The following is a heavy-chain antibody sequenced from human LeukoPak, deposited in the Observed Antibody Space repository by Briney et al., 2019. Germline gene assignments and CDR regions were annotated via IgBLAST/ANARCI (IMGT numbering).Heavy chain of an antibody. Sequence: SETLSLTCAVSGVSISSSNWWGWVRQPPGKGLEWIGEIYHSGSTNYNPSLKSRVTISVDKSKNQFSLKLSSVTAADTAVYYCARGLNRRTTIYYYYMDVWGKGTTVTVSS. CDR3: ARGLNRRTTIYYYYMDV. V-gene: IGHV4-4*02. CDR1: GVSISSSNW. D-gene: IGHD1-7*01. J-gene: IGHJ6*03. CDR2: IYHSGST.